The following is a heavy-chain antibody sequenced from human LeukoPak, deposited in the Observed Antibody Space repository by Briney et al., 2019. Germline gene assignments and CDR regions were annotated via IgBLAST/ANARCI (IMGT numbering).Heavy chain of an antibody. CDR3: ATIQFYDSSAYGAFDI. V-gene: IGHV4-38-2*01. CDR1: GYSISSGYY. D-gene: IGHD3-22*01. J-gene: IGHJ3*02. Sequence: SETLSLTCAVSGYSISSGYYCGRIRQPPGKWLECFASIHHSGSTYYNPSLKSRLTMSVDTSKNQFSLKLSSVTAADTAVYYCATIQFYDSSAYGAFDIWGQGTMLTVSS. CDR2: IHHSGST.